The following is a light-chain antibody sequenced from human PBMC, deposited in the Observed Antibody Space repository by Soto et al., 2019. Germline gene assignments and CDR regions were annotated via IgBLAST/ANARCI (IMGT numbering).Light chain of an antibody. CDR3: QQYAESPLT. Sequence: EIVLTQSPGTLSLSPGERATLSCRASQSVGRNYLAWYQQKPGQAPRLLIHAASSRATGIPDTFSGSGSETDFTLTISRLEPEHFAVYYCQQYAESPLTFGGGTKVEIK. V-gene: IGKV3-20*01. CDR2: AAS. J-gene: IGKJ4*01. CDR1: QSVGRNY.